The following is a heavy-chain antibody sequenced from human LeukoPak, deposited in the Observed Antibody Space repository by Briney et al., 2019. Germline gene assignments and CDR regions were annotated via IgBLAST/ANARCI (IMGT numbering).Heavy chain of an antibody. D-gene: IGHD1-1*01. CDR2: FAPEDGEA. V-gene: IGHV1-24*01. Sequence: ASGKVSCKVFGNTLTELSMHWVRQAPGKGLESMGGFAPEDGEAIYAQQFQGRLTMTEDTSTDTAYMELSSLTSEDTAVYYCTTGRRYQLYDYWGQGTLVTVSS. CDR1: GNTLTELS. J-gene: IGHJ4*02. CDR3: TTGRRYQLYDY.